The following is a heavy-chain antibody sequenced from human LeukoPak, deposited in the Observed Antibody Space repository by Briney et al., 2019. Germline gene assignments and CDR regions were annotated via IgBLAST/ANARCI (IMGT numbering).Heavy chain of an antibody. D-gene: IGHD3-22*01. CDR1: GFTVSSNY. Sequence: GGSLRLSCAASGFTVSSNYMSWVRQAPGKGLEWVSVIYSGGSTYYADSVKGRFTISRDNSKNTLYLQMNSLRAEDTAVYYCARPRPYDSSGYYYVGFDWFDPWGQGTLVTVSS. CDR2: IYSGGST. V-gene: IGHV3-53*01. CDR3: ARPRPYDSSGYYYVGFDWFDP. J-gene: IGHJ5*02.